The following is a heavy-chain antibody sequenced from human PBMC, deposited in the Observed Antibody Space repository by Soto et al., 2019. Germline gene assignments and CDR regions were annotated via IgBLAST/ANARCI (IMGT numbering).Heavy chain of an antibody. CDR3: AKDGTIFGEYYYYYYYMDV. J-gene: IGHJ6*03. CDR2: ISYDGSNK. D-gene: IGHD3-3*01. V-gene: IGHV3-30*18. Sequence: GGSLRLSCAASGFTFSSYGMRWVRQAPGKGLEWVAVISYDGSNKYYADSVKGRFTISRDNSKNTLYLQMNSLRAEDTAVYYCAKDGTIFGEYYYYYYYMDVWGKGTTVTVSS. CDR1: GFTFSSYG.